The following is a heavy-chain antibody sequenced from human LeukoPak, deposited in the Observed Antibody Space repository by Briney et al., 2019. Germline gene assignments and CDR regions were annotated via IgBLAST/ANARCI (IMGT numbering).Heavy chain of an antibody. CDR3: ARGDGGNSGDY. J-gene: IGHJ4*02. CDR1: GGSLRSSSYY. CDR2: TYYGGNT. Sequence: PSETLSLTCTVPGGSLRSSSYYWGSIRQPPGKGLEWLGNTYYGGNTYYNPSLKSRATISVDTSKNQFSLELNSVTAADAAVDYCARGDGGNSGDYWGQGTLVTVSS. V-gene: IGHV4-39*07. D-gene: IGHD4-23*01.